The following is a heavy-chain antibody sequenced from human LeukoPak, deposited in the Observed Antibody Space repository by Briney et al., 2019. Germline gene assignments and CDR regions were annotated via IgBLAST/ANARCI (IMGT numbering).Heavy chain of an antibody. V-gene: IGHV3-21*01. J-gene: IGHJ4*02. CDR1: GFTFSSYS. D-gene: IGHD6-13*01. Sequence: GGSLGLSCAASGFTFSSYSMNWVRQAPGKGLEWVSSISSSSSYIYYADSVKGRFTISRDNAKNSLYLQMNSLRAEDTAVYYCAREKSSSSWNFDYWGQGTLVTVSS. CDR2: ISSSSSYI. CDR3: AREKSSSSWNFDY.